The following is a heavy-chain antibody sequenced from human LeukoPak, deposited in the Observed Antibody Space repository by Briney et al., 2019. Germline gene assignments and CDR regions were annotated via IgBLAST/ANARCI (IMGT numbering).Heavy chain of an antibody. CDR3: ARDRGVRGSYYFDY. Sequence: SVKVSCKASGGTFSSYAISWVRQAPGQGLGWMGGIIPIFGTANYAQKFQGRVTITTDESTSTAYMELSSLRSEDTAVYYCARDRGVRGSYYFDYWGQGTLVTVSS. V-gene: IGHV1-69*05. CDR2: IIPIFGTA. CDR1: GGTFSSYA. D-gene: IGHD3-10*01. J-gene: IGHJ4*02.